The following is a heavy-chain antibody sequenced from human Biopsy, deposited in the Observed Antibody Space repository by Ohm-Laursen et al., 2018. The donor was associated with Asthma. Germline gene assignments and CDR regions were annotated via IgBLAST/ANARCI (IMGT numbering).Heavy chain of an antibody. J-gene: IGHJ6*02. CDR2: LIPVLGTP. CDR1: GDSFSNYA. CDR3: ARWGIQGVRFWGMDV. Sequence: SVKVSCKTSGDSFSNYAISWVRQAPGQGLEWMGGLIPVLGTPDHAQMFEGRVTITADESTSTAYMELSSLSSEDTAVYYCARWGIQGVRFWGMDVWGQGTTVTVSS. V-gene: IGHV1-69*13. D-gene: IGHD3-10*01.